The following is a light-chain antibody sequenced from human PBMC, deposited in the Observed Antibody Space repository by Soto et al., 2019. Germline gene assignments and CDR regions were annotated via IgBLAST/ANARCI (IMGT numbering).Light chain of an antibody. CDR2: WAS. Sequence: DIVLTQSPDSLAVSLGERAAINCKSSQTVVYSTSSQSYLAWYQQKPGQPPKLLIYWASTRESGVPDRFSGSGSGTDFTLTINNLQAEDGAVYYCQQYHDTPYTFGQGTKLVMK. CDR3: QQYHDTPYT. CDR1: QTVVYSTSSQSY. V-gene: IGKV4-1*01. J-gene: IGKJ2*01.